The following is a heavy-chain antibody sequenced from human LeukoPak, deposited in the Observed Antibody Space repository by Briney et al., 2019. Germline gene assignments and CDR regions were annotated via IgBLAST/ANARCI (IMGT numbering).Heavy chain of an antibody. CDR1: GYSSSSGYY. CDR3: ARPIAAAGTGAFDI. V-gene: IGHV4-38-2*02. CDR2: IYHSGST. D-gene: IGHD6-13*01. Sequence: SETLSLTCTVSGYSSSSGYYWGWIRQPPGKGLEWIGSIYHSGSTYYNPSLKSRVTISVDTSKNQFSLKLSSVTAADTAVYYCARPIAAAGTGAFDIWGQGTMVTVSS. J-gene: IGHJ3*02.